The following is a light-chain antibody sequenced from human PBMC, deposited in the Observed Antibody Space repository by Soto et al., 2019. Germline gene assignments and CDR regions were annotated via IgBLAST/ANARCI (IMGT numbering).Light chain of an antibody. CDR3: QQYGSSPWT. J-gene: IGKJ1*01. Sequence: EIVLTQSPGTLSLSPGERATLSCRASQSVSSSYLVWYQQKPGQAPRLLIYGASSRATGIPDRFSGSGSGTDFTLTIRRLEPEDFAVYYCQQYGSSPWTFGQGTKVEIK. CDR1: QSVSSSY. CDR2: GAS. V-gene: IGKV3-20*01.